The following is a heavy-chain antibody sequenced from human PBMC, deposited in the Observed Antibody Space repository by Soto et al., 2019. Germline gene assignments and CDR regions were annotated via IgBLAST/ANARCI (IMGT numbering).Heavy chain of an antibody. J-gene: IGHJ4*02. CDR2: IYYSGST. Sequence: PSETLSLTCTVSGGSISSSSYYWGWIRQPPGKGLEWIGSIYYSGSTYYNPSLKSRVTISVDTSKNQFSLKLSSVTAADTAVYYCASLDVYYDSSGYYQRFEYWGQGTLVTVSS. CDR1: GGSISSSSYY. CDR3: ASLDVYYDSSGYYQRFEY. V-gene: IGHV4-39*01. D-gene: IGHD3-22*01.